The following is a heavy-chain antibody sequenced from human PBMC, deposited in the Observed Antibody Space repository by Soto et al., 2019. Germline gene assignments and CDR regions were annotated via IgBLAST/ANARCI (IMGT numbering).Heavy chain of an antibody. CDR3: ARDVLLWFGENDAFDI. CDR2: ISAYNGNT. CDR1: GHTFTSYG. Sequence: ASVKVSCKASGHTFTSYGISWVRQAPGQGLEWMGWISAYNGNTNYAQKLQGRVTMTTDTSTSTAYMELRSLRSDDTAVYYCARDVLLWFGENDAFDIWGQGTMVTVS. D-gene: IGHD3-10*01. J-gene: IGHJ3*02. V-gene: IGHV1-18*01.